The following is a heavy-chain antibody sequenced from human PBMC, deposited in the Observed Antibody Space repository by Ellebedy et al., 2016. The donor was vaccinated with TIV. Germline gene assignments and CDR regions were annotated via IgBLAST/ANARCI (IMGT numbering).Heavy chain of an antibody. J-gene: IGHJ4*02. Sequence: ASVKVSCKASGYTFTSYAMHWVRQAPGQRLEWMGWINAGNGNTKYSQKFQGRVTITRDTSTSTAYMELSSLRSEDTAVYYCAAEAGITGTPFDYWGQGTLVTVSS. CDR3: AAEAGITGTPFDY. V-gene: IGHV1-3*01. D-gene: IGHD1-20*01. CDR2: INAGNGNT. CDR1: GYTFTSYA.